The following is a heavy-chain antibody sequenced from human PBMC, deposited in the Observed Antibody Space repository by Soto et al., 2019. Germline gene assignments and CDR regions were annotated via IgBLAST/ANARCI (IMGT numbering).Heavy chain of an antibody. V-gene: IGHV1-46*01. CDR2: INPSGGST. Sequence: ASVKVSCKASGYTFTSYYMHWVRQAPGQGLEWMGIINPSGGSTSYAQKFQGRVTMTRDTSTSTVYMELSSLRPEDTAVYYCARAPPVRGYSGYDYRLYYFDYWGQGTPVTVSS. CDR1: GYTFTSYY. CDR3: ARAPPVRGYSGYDYRLYYFDY. J-gene: IGHJ4*02. D-gene: IGHD5-12*01.